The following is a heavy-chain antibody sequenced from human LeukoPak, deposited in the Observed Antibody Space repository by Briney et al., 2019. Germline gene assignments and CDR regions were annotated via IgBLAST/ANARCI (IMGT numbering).Heavy chain of an antibody. CDR2: IKQDGSET. Sequence: PGGSLRLSCAASGFTFGSHWMSWVRQTPGKGLEWVANIKQDGSETYYVDSVKGRFTISRDNAKNSLFLQMSILRAEDTAVYYCARGRKVPAAMGNWFDPWGQGTLVTVS. CDR3: ARGRKVPAAMGNWFDP. D-gene: IGHD2-2*01. J-gene: IGHJ5*02. V-gene: IGHV3-7*01. CDR1: GFTFGSHW.